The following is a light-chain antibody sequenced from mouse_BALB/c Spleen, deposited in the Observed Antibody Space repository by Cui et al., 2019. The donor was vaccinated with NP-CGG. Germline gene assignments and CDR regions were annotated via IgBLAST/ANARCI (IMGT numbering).Light chain of an antibody. CDR1: TGAVTTSNY. J-gene: IGLJ1*01. CDR2: STN. CDR3: ALWYSNHWV. V-gene: IGLV1*01. Sequence: QAVVTQESALTTSPGETVTLTCPSSTGAVTTSNYANWVQEKPDHLFTGLIGSTNNRAPGVPARFSGSLIGDKAALTITGAQTEDEAIYFCALWYSNHWVFGGGTKLTVL.